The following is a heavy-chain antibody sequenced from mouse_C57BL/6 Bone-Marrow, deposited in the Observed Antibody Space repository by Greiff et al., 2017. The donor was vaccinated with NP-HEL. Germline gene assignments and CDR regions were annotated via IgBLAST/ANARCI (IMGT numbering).Heavy chain of an antibody. CDR1: GYTFSGYW. J-gene: IGHJ2*01. CDR3: SRSPNYYFDY. Sequence: QVQLQQSGPELVKPGASVKISCKASGYTFSGYWMNWVKQRPGKGLEWIGRIYPGDGDTNYNEKFKGKATLTADKSSSTGYMQLSSLTSSDSAVYFYSRSPNYYFDYWGQGTTLTVSS. CDR2: IYPGDGDT. V-gene: IGHV1-82*01. D-gene: IGHD4-1*01.